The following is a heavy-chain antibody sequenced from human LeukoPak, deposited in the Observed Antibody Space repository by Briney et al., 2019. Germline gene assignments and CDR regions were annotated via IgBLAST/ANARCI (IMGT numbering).Heavy chain of an antibody. V-gene: IGHV4-34*01. CDR1: GGSFSVYH. CDR2: INHSESQ. Sequence: PSETLPLTCAVCGGSFSVYHWICIPQPPGKGVEWIGEINHSESQNYKPSLKSRVTIKVDTSKNQFSLKLSSVTAADTAVYYCARKAARYFDYWGQGTLVTVSS. J-gene: IGHJ4*02. D-gene: IGHD6-6*01. CDR3: ARKAARYFDY.